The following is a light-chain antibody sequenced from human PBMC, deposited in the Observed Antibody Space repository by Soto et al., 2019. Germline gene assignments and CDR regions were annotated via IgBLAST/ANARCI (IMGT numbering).Light chain of an antibody. Sequence: QSVLTQPASVSGSPGQSIAISCTGTSSVVGSYYYVSWYQQHPDKAPKLMIYEVTQRPSGVSNRFSGSKSGNTASLTISGLQAEDEADYYCSSHTSVNTRGFGTGTQLTVL. CDR2: EVT. CDR1: SSVVGSYYY. V-gene: IGLV2-14*01. CDR3: SSHTSVNTRG. J-gene: IGLJ1*01.